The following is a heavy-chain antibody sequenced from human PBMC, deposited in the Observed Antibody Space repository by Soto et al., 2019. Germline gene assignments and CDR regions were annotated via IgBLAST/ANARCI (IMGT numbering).Heavy chain of an antibody. J-gene: IGHJ4*02. Sequence: WGSLRLSCAASGFTFSDYYMSWILQAPGKGLEWVSYISSSSSYTNYADSVKGRFTISRANAKNSLYLQMNSLRAEDTAVYYCARDLPVFGGPADYWSQGTLVTVSS. V-gene: IGHV3-11*06. CDR3: ARDLPVFGGPADY. CDR1: GFTFSDYY. D-gene: IGHD3-3*01. CDR2: ISSSSSYT.